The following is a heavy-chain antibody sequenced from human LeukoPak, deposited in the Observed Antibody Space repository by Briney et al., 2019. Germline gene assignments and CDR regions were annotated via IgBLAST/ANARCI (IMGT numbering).Heavy chain of an antibody. V-gene: IGHV3-9*01. CDR1: GFTFDDYA. J-gene: IGHJ3*02. CDR2: ISWNSGSI. D-gene: IGHD6-13*01. CDR3: AKGGEKQLLEAFDI. Sequence: HPGRSLRLSCAASGFTFDDYAMHWVRQAPGKGLEWVSGISWNSGSIGYADSVKGRFTISRDNAKNSLYLQMNSLRAEDTALYYCAKGGEKQLLEAFDIWGQGTMVTVSS.